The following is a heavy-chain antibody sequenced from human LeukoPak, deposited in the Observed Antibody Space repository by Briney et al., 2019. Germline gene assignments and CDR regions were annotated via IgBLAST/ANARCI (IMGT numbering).Heavy chain of an antibody. Sequence: ASVKVSCKASGYTFSDYFIHWVRQAPGQGPEWVGWISPSSGDTEYAQKFRGRVTMTRDTSIKTAYMELTGLTSDDTAVYYCARWTPSMKSGYDFEFWGQGTLVTVS. D-gene: IGHD5-12*01. J-gene: IGHJ4*02. CDR2: ISPSSGDT. CDR3: ARWTPSMKSGYDFEF. CDR1: GYTFSDYF. V-gene: IGHV1-2*02.